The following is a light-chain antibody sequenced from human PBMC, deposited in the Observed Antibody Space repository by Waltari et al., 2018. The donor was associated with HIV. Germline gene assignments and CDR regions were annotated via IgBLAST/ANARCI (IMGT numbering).Light chain of an antibody. J-gene: IGLJ2*01. CDR3: QVWDNFTWE. CDR2: MDD. V-gene: IGLV3-9*01. CDR1: NIGGKS. Sequence: SYELTQPLSVSVALGQTATITWGGGNIGGKSLPLYQQSPVQAPLLLIYMDDKRPSVTPDRFSGSNSENTATLTITRAQAGDEADYYCQVWDNFTWEFGGGTKLTVL.